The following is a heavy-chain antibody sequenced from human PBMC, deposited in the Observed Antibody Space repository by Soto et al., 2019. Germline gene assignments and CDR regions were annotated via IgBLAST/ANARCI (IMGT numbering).Heavy chain of an antibody. V-gene: IGHV3-64D*06. D-gene: IGHD3-10*01. J-gene: IGHJ6*02. CDR1: GFTFSSYA. CDR3: ARDMVRGMDV. Sequence: GGSLRLSCSASGFTFSSYAMHWVRQAPGKGLEYVSSIRINGGSTHYADSVKGRFTISRDNSRNTQYLQMSSLRADDTAVYYCARDMVRGMDVWGQGTTVTVSS. CDR2: IRINGGST.